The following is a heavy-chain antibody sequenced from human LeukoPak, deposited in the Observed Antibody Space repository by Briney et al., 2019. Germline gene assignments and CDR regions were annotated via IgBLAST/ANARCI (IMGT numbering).Heavy chain of an antibody. CDR3: ARDDRSSIAAFDP. D-gene: IGHD6-6*01. V-gene: IGHV4-31*03. CDR2: IYYSGST. J-gene: IGHJ5*02. Sequence: SPTLSLTCTVSGGSISSGGYYWSWIRQHPGKGLEWIGYIYYSGSTYYNPSLKSRVTISVDTSKNQFSLKLSSVTAADTAVYYCARDDRSSIAAFDPWGQGTLVTVSS. CDR1: GGSISSGGYY.